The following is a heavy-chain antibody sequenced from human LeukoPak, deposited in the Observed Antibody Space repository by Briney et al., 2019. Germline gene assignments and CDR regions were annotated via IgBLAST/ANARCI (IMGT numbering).Heavy chain of an antibody. Sequence: PGGSLRLSCAASGLTFRDYYMSWIRQAPGKGLEWVSFISSSGSTMYYADSMKGRFTISRDNTKNSLYLQMSSLGAEDTAVYYCARLYNWNDFDYWGQGTLVTVSS. CDR1: GLTFRDYY. J-gene: IGHJ4*02. CDR3: ARLYNWNDFDY. D-gene: IGHD1-1*01. CDR2: ISSSGSTM. V-gene: IGHV3-11*01.